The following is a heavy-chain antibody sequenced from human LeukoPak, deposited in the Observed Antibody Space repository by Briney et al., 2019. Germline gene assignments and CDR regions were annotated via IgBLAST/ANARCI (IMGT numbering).Heavy chain of an antibody. CDR1: GFIFTNYF. D-gene: IGHD3-3*01. V-gene: IGHV3-7*01. Sequence: PGGSLRLSCAASGFIFTNYFMSWVRQAPGKGLEWVASIKHDGSERYYVDSVRGRFTISRDNTVNSLYLQMSSLRAEDTAVYYCATDRGWRTSGYYLYYFEYWDQGTLVTFSS. J-gene: IGHJ4*02. CDR2: IKHDGSER. CDR3: ATDRGWRTSGYYLYYFEY.